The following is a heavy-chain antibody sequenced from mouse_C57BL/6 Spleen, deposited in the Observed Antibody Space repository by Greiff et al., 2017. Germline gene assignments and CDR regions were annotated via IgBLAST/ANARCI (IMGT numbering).Heavy chain of an antibody. CDR2: IDPEDGDT. D-gene: IGHD1-1*01. CDR3: TSGSSYEYFDV. V-gene: IGHV14-1*01. J-gene: IGHJ1*03. CDR1: GFNIKDYY. Sequence: VQLQQSGAELVRPGASVKLSCTASGFNIKDYYMHWVQQRPEQGLEWIGRIDPEDGDTAYAPKFQGKATMTADTSSNTAYLQLSSLTSEDTAVYYCTSGSSYEYFDVWGTGTTVTVSS.